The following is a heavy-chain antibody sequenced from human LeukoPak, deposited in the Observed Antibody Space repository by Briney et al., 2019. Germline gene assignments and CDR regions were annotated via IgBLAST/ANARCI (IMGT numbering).Heavy chain of an antibody. V-gene: IGHV3-30*01. CDR2: ISYDGSNK. Sequence: PGGSLRLSCAASGFTLTSYAMHWVRQAPGKWLEWVAAISYDGSNKSYAGSVKGRFTISRANCTNTLYLQMKSLKAEDTAAYYCATDDVEMATDYWGQGTLVTVSS. CDR1: GFTLTSYA. J-gene: IGHJ4*02. CDR3: ATDDVEMATDY. D-gene: IGHD5-24*01.